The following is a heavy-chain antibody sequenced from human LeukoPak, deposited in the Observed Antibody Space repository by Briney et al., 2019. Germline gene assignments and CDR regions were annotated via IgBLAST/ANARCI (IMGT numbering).Heavy chain of an antibody. CDR1: GGSISSGDYY. CDR2: IYYSGST. Sequence: PSETLSLTCTVSGGSISSGDYYWSWIRQPPGKGLEWIGYIYYSGSTYYNPPLKSRVTISVDTSKNQFSLKLSSVTAADTAVYYCARSSSMVRGVIIVFAFDICGQGTMVTVSS. CDR3: ARSSSMVRGVIIVFAFDI. J-gene: IGHJ3*02. V-gene: IGHV4-30-4*08. D-gene: IGHD3-10*01.